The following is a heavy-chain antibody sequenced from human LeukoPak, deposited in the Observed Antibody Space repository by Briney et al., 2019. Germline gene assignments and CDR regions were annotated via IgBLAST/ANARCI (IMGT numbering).Heavy chain of an antibody. V-gene: IGHV4-59*08. J-gene: IGHJ5*02. D-gene: IGHD3-10*01. CDR1: GGSISSYY. Sequence: SETLSLTCTLSGGSISSYYWSWIRQPPGKGLEWIGYIKYSVTTNYNPSLTSRVTISVDQSKNQFSLKLSSVTAADTAIYYRARHEVKYGSGTYPLGTWGQGTLVTVSS. CDR2: IKYSVTT. CDR3: ARHEVKYGSGTYPLGT.